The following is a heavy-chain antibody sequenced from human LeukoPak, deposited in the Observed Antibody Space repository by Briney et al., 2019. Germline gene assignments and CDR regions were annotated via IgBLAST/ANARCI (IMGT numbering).Heavy chain of an antibody. J-gene: IGHJ4*02. CDR1: GGSISNYY. V-gene: IGHV4-59*08. D-gene: IGHD5-24*01. CDR3: ARLDAAAGRYLQFFY. CDR2: IHDSGST. Sequence: PSETLSPTCTVSGGSISNYYWSWIRQSPEKGLEWIGYIHDSGSTNYNPSLKSRVTISVDTSKNQFSLKLSSVTAADTAVYYCARLDAAAGRYLQFFYWGQGTLATVSS.